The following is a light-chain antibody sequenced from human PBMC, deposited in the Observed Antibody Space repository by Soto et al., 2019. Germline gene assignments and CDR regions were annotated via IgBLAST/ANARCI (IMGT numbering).Light chain of an antibody. V-gene: IGKV3-15*01. J-gene: IGKJ1*01. CDR2: GAS. CDR3: QHYNDWPQT. Sequence: EIVMTQSPGNLSLSPGERATLSCRASQSVSTNLAWYQQIPGQAPRLLIYGASTRATGIPARFSGSGSGTEFTLAISSLQSEDFAVYYCQHYNDWPQTFGLGTKVDIK. CDR1: QSVSTN.